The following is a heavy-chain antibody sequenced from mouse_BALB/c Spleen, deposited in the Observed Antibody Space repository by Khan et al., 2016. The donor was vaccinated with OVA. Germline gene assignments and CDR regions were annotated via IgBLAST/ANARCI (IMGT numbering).Heavy chain of an antibody. Sequence: QVQLKQSGPELVRPGVSVKISCKGSGYTFTDYSMHWVKQSHAKSLEWIGVISTYSVNTNYNQKFKGKATLTVDKSSSTAYMELARMTSEDSAIYYCAIRDYFDYWGQGTTLTVSS. CDR2: ISTYSVNT. J-gene: IGHJ2*01. CDR1: GYTFTDYS. V-gene: IGHV1S137*01. CDR3: AIRDYFDY.